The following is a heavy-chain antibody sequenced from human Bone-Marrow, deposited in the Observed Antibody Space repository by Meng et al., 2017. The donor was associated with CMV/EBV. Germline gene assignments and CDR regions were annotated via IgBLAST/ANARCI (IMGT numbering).Heavy chain of an antibody. CDR2: IKQDGSEK. D-gene: IGHD1-26*01. J-gene: IGHJ3*02. CDR3: ARLLPDPQWELVIDAFDI. Sequence: GESLKTACAASGFTFSSYWMSWVRQAPGKGLEWVANIKQDGSEKYYVDSVKGRFTISRDNAKNSLYLQMNSLRAEDTAVYYCARLLPDPQWELVIDAFDIWGQGTMVTVSS. V-gene: IGHV3-7*01. CDR1: GFTFSSYW.